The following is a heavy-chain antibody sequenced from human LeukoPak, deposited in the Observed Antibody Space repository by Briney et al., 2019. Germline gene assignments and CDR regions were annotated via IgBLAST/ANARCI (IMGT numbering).Heavy chain of an antibody. Sequence: GGSLRLSCAASGFTFSDYYMSWIRQAPGKGLEWVSYISSSGSTIYYAASVKGRFTISRDNAKNSLYLQMNSLRAEDTAVYYCARLFRGILTGYYKDYWGQGTLVTVSS. J-gene: IGHJ4*02. CDR1: GFTFSDYY. D-gene: IGHD3-9*01. V-gene: IGHV3-11*04. CDR2: ISSSGSTI. CDR3: ARLFRGILTGYYKDY.